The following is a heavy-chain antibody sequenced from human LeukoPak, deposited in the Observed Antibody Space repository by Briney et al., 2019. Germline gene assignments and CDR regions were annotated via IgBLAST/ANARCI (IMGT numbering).Heavy chain of an antibody. J-gene: IGHJ4*02. D-gene: IGHD1-26*01. Sequence: GGSLRLSCAASGFTFSSYSMNWVRQAPGKGLEWVSYISSSSSTIYHADSVKGRFTVSRDNAKNSVYLQMHSLRADDTAVYYCARGTDSGTSRFDYWGQGTLVTVS. V-gene: IGHV3-48*01. CDR1: GFTFSSYS. CDR3: ARGTDSGTSRFDY. CDR2: ISSSSSTI.